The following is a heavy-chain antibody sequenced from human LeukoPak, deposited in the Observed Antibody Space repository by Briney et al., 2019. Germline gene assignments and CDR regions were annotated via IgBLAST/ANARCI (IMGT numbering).Heavy chain of an antibody. CDR3: ARDNSGFDY. CDR1: GFTFNNYW. V-gene: IGHV3-7*01. J-gene: IGHJ4*02. D-gene: IGHD6-19*01. Sequence: AGSLRLSCVASGFTFNNYWMTWVRQAPGRGLEWVANIRHDGSARYYGDSVKGRFTISRDDAKNSLFLQMNSLRADDTALYYCARDNSGFDYWGQGTPVTVSS. CDR2: IRHDGSAR.